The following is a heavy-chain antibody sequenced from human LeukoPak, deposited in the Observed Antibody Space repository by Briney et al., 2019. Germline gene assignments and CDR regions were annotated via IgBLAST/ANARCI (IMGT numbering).Heavy chain of an antibody. CDR3: ARDPEWELAFPWAFGI. CDR2: INHSGST. D-gene: IGHD1-26*01. V-gene: IGHV4-34*01. Sequence: SETLSLTCAVYGGTFSGYYWSWIRQPPGKGLEWLGEINHSGSTNYNPSLKTRVTISVDTSKNQFSLKLSSVTAADTAVYYCARDPEWELAFPWAFGIWGQGTMVTVSS. J-gene: IGHJ3*02. CDR1: GGTFSGYY.